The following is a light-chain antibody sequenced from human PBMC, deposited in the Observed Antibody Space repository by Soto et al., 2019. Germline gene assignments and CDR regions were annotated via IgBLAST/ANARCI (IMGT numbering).Light chain of an antibody. CDR3: QQYYTWPIT. J-gene: IGKJ4*01. V-gene: IGKV3-15*01. CDR2: GAS. Sequence: EIVMTQSPATLSVAPGERVTFSCRASQGVSRKLAWYQHKPGQAPRLLISGASTGATGIPARFSGSGSGTEFTLNISSLQYEDCAIYYCQQYYTWPITFGGGTKVEIK. CDR1: QGVSRK.